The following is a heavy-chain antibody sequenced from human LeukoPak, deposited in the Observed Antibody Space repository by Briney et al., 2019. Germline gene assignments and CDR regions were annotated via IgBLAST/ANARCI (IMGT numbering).Heavy chain of an antibody. CDR1: GFTFSSYW. CDR2: IKQDGSEK. V-gene: IGHV3-7*01. Sequence: PGGSLRLSCAASGFTFSSYWMSWVRQAPGKGLEWVANIKQDGSEKYYVDSVKGRFTISRDNAKNSLYPQMNSLRAEDTAVYYCARIVLMVYAHHDAFDIWGQGTMVTVSS. J-gene: IGHJ3*02. CDR3: ARIVLMVYAHHDAFDI. D-gene: IGHD2-8*01.